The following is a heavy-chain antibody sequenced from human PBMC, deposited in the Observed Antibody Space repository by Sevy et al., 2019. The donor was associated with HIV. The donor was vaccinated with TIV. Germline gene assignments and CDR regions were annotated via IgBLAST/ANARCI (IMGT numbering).Heavy chain of an antibody. V-gene: IGHV3-30*04. D-gene: IGHD5-12*01. J-gene: IGHJ4*02. CDR3: AHGRGYSTPRVFDF. CDR2: ISYDGRKK. Sequence: GGSLRLSCVASGFSFNKYAMHWVRQAPGKGLEWIGFISYDGRKKDYADSVKGRVTISRDDSKNTLYLQMNRLRVEDTAVYFCAHGRGYSTPRVFDFWGQGTLVTVSS. CDR1: GFSFNKYA.